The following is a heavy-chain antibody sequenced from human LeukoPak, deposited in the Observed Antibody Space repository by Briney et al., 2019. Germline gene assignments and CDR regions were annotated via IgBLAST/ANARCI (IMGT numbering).Heavy chain of an antibody. J-gene: IGHJ4*02. CDR3: AKIPHSSYYYDSSGYLDY. V-gene: IGHV3-23*01. CDR2: ISGSGGST. Sequence: QPGGSLRLSCAASGFTFSTYAMNWVRQAPGKGLEWVSAISGSGGSTYTADSVKGRFTISRNSSKNTLYLQMNSLRAEDTAIYYCAKIPHSSYYYDSSGYLDYWGQGTLVSVSS. CDR1: GFTFSTYA. D-gene: IGHD3-22*01.